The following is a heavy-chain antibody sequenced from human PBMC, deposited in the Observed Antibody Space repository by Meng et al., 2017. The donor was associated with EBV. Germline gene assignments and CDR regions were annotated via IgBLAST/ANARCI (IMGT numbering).Heavy chain of an antibody. CDR1: GYTFTSYG. CDR2: ISAYNGNT. CDR3: ACRGDRTDY. Sequence: LGQSGVVVKKPGASVNVSCKASGYTFTSYGISWVRQAPGQWLEGMGWISAYNGNTNYAQKLQGRVTMTTDTSTSTAYMELRSLRSDNTAVYYCACRGDRTDYWGQGTLVTVSS. D-gene: IGHD2-21*02. J-gene: IGHJ4*02. V-gene: IGHV1-18*01.